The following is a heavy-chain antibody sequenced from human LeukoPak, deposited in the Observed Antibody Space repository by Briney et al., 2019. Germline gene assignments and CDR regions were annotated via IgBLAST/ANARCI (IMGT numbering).Heavy chain of an antibody. D-gene: IGHD5-18*01. CDR1: GGSISSYY. Sequence: PSETLSRTCTVSGGSISSYYRSWIRQPPGKGLEWIGYIYYSGSTNYNPSLKSRVTISVDTSKNQFSLKLSSVTAADTAVYYCARDWDTASGDAFDIWGQGTMVTVSS. J-gene: IGHJ3*02. CDR2: IYYSGST. V-gene: IGHV4-59*01. CDR3: ARDWDTASGDAFDI.